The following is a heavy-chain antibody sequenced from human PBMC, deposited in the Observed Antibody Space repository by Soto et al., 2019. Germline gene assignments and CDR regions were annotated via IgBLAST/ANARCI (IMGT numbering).Heavy chain of an antibody. J-gene: IGHJ6*02. Sequence: SVKVSCKASGGTFSSYAISWVRQAPGQGXEWMGGIIPIFGTANYAQKFQGRVTITADKSTSTAYMELSSLRSEDTAVYYCARDLVTIFGVAPSYYGMDVWGQGTTVTVSS. D-gene: IGHD3-3*01. CDR2: IIPIFGTA. V-gene: IGHV1-69*06. CDR3: ARDLVTIFGVAPSYYGMDV. CDR1: GGTFSSYA.